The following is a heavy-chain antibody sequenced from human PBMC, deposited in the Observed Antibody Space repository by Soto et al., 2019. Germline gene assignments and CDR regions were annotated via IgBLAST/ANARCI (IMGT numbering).Heavy chain of an antibody. D-gene: IGHD2-15*01. J-gene: IGHJ6*02. CDR2: ISYDGSNK. CDR1: GFTFSSYG. CDR3: AKDIEGLVRYYGMDV. Sequence: GGSLRLSCAASGFTFSSYGMHWVRQAPGKGLEWVAVISYDGSNKYYADSVKGRFTISRDNSKNTLYLQMSSLRAEDTAVYYCAKDIEGLVRYYGMDVWGQGTTVTVS. V-gene: IGHV3-30*18.